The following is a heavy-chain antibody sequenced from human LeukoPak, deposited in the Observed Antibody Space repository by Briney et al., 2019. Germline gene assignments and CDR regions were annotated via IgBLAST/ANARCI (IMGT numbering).Heavy chain of an antibody. CDR3: AKISYDDYGHYGGWFDP. J-gene: IGHJ5*02. V-gene: IGHV3-48*01. D-gene: IGHD4-17*01. CDR1: GFTFSSYS. CDR2: ISSSSSTI. Sequence: GGSLRLSCAASGFTFSSYSMNWVRQAPGKGLEWVSYISSSSSTIYYADSVKGRFTISRDNAKNSLDLQMNSLRAEDTAVYYCAKISYDDYGHYGGWFDPWGQGTLVTVSS.